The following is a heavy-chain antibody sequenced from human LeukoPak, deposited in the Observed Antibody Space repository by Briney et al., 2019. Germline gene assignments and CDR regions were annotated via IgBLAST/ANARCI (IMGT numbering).Heavy chain of an antibody. CDR3: AKHMVRGVNFDY. J-gene: IGHJ4*02. V-gene: IGHV3-23*01. Sequence: GGSLRLSCAASGFTFSSYAMSWVRQAPEKGLEWVSAISGSGGSTYYADSVKGRFTISRDNSKNTLYLQMNSLRAEDTAVYYCAKHMVRGVNFDYWGQGTLVTVSS. CDR1: GFTFSSYA. CDR2: ISGSGGST. D-gene: IGHD3-10*01.